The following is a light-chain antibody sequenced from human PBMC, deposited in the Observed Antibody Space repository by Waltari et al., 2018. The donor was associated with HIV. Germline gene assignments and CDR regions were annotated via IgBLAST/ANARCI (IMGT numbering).Light chain of an antibody. CDR2: SDY. Sequence: QSVLTQPPSMSGPPGQRVTIPCSGSSSNIGSNTVHWYQQLPGTAPKLLIYSDYQRPSGVPDRFSGSKSGTSASLAISGLQSEDEADYSCAAWDDSLNGYVFGPGTKVTVL. V-gene: IGLV1-44*01. J-gene: IGLJ1*01. CDR1: SSNIGSNT. CDR3: AAWDDSLNGYV.